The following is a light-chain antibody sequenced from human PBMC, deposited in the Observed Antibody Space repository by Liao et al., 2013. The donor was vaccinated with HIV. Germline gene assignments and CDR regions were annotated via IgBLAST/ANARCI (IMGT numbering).Light chain of an antibody. Sequence: SYVLTQSPSVSVAPGKTATISCGGDSIGSKSVHWYQQKPGQAPVLLIYKDNERPSGIPERFSGSSSGTVVTLNIRGVQAEDEADYYCQSADSSATYPVFGGGTKLTVL. V-gene: IGLV3-16*01. CDR3: QSADSSATYPV. CDR2: KDN. CDR1: IGSKS. J-gene: IGLJ3*02.